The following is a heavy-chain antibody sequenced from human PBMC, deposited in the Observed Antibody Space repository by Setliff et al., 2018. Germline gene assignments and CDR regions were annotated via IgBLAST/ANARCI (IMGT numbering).Heavy chain of an antibody. V-gene: IGHV3-7*01. CDR2: IKQDGSTK. CDR3: VRDDADNYDAFDN. J-gene: IGHJ3*02. Sequence: GGSLRLSCVVSGFSFSRHWMSWVRQAPGKGLEWVADIKQDGSTKYYLDSVKGRFTILRDNAKRSLYLQMNGLRADDTGVYYCVRDDADNYDAFDNWGQGTLVTVSS. CDR1: GFSFSRHW. D-gene: IGHD3-22*01.